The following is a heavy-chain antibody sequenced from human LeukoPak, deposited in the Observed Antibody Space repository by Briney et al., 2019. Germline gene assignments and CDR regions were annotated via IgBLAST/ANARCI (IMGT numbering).Heavy chain of an antibody. Sequence: GGSLRLSCAASGFTFSSHWMTWVRQAPGKGLEWVANIKQDGSEKYYVDSVKGRFTISRDNAENLLYLQMNSLRAEDTAVYYCARDWSLGVWGQGTTVTVSS. CDR2: IKQDGSEK. CDR3: ARDWSLGV. CDR1: GFTFSSHW. V-gene: IGHV3-7*04. J-gene: IGHJ6*02.